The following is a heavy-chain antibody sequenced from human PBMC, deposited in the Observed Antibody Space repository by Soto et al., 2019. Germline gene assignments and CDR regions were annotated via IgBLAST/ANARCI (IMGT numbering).Heavy chain of an antibody. CDR1: GYTFTGYY. Sequence: QVQLVQSGAEVKKPGASVKVSCKASGYTFTGYYMHWVRQAPGQGLEWMGWINPNSGGTNYAQKFQGRVTMTRDTSISTAYMELSRLRSDDTAVYYCGRDGPAFGSEPRYCSSTSCYTGIAFDIWGQGTMVTVSS. J-gene: IGHJ3*02. CDR2: INPNSGGT. V-gene: IGHV1-2*02. D-gene: IGHD2-2*02. CDR3: GRDGPAFGSEPRYCSSTSCYTGIAFDI.